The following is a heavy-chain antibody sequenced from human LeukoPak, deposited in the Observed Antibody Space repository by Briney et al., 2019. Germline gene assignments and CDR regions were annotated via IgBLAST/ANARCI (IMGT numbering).Heavy chain of an antibody. CDR3: ARRDGCSSTSCYPRYYYYMDV. J-gene: IGHJ6*03. Sequence: SETLSLTCTVSGGSISSSSYYRGWIRQPPGKGLEWIGEINHNGSTNYNPSLKSRVTISVDTSKNQFSLKLSSVTAADTAVYYCARRDGCSSTSCYPRYYYYMDVWGKGTTVTISS. CDR2: INHNGST. D-gene: IGHD2-2*01. CDR1: GGSISSSSYY. V-gene: IGHV4-39*07.